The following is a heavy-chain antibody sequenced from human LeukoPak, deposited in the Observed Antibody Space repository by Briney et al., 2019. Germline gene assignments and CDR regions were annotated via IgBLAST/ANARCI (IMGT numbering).Heavy chain of an antibody. D-gene: IGHD3-3*01. J-gene: IGHJ4*02. CDR1: GFTFSSYW. CDR3: ARDPGLLRFLEWFPY. V-gene: IGHV3-7*01. Sequence: GGSLRLSCAASGFTFSSYWMSWVRQAPGKGLEWVANIKQDGSEKYYVDSVKGRFTISRDNAKNSLYLQMNSLRAEDTAVYYCARDPGLLRFLEWFPYWGQGTLVTVSS. CDR2: IKQDGSEK.